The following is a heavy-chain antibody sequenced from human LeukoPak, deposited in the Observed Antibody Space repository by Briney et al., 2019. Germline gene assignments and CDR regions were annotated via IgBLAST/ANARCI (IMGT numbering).Heavy chain of an antibody. Sequence: GGSLRLSCAASGFTFSSYWMSWVRQAPGKGLEWVANIKQDGSEKYYVDSVKGRFTISRDNAKNSLYLQMNSLRAEDTAVYYCARLPGVYYYYYYMDVWGKGTTVTVS. J-gene: IGHJ6*03. V-gene: IGHV3-7*01. CDR2: IKQDGSEK. CDR1: GFTFSSYW. CDR3: ARLPGVYYYYYYMDV.